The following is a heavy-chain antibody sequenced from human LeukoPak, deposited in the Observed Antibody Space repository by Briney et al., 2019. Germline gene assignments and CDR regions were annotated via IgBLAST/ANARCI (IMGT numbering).Heavy chain of an antibody. CDR1: GFTLGDYA. CDR2: IRSKAFGETA. D-gene: IGHD7-27*01. V-gene: IGHV3-49*04. Sequence: GGALRLSCTVSGFTLGDYAIKWVRPAPGKGLEGGGFIRSKAFGETAEYAASVKGRFTISRDDSKSIAYPQMNSLKTEDTAVYYCTRDRGSSTLGDYWGQGTLVTVSS. J-gene: IGHJ4*02. CDR3: TRDRGSSTLGDY.